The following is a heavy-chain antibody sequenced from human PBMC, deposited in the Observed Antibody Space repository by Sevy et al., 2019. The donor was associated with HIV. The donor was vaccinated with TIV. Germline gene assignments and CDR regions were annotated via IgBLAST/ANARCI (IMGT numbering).Heavy chain of an antibody. CDR3: ARVVGGTYRYDDY. Sequence: GGSLRLSCAASGFPFSSYAMSWVRQAPGRGLEWVSYINGFSSTIHYSDSVKGRFTVSRDNAKNSLYLQMNSLRVEDTAVYFCARVVGGTYRYDDYWGQGTLVTVSS. D-gene: IGHD3-16*02. CDR1: GFPFSSYA. CDR2: INGFSSTI. J-gene: IGHJ4*02. V-gene: IGHV3-48*01.